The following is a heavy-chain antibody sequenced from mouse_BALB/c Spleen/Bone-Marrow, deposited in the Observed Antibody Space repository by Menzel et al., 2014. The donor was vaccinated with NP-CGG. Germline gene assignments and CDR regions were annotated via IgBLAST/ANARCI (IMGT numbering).Heavy chain of an antibody. CDR2: ISSGGSYT. D-gene: IGHD2-4*01. CDR3: ARPMINTYFDH. J-gene: IGHJ2*01. Sequence: EVMLVESGGDLVKPGGSLKLSCAASGFTFSNYGMSWVRQTPDKRLEWVATISSGGSYTYYPDSVKGQFTISRDNAKNTLYLQMSSLKSEDTAMYYCARPMINTYFDHWGQGTTLTVSS. V-gene: IGHV5-6*01. CDR1: GFTFSNYG.